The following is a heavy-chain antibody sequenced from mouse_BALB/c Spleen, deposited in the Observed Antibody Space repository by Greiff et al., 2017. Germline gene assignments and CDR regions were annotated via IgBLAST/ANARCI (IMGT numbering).Heavy chain of an antibody. J-gene: IGHJ1*01. CDR1: GFNIKDYY. CDR3: ARRGLRPNWYFDV. D-gene: IGHD2-4*01. V-gene: IGHV14-1*02. Sequence: VQLKESGAELVRPGALVKLSCKASGFNIKDYYMHWVKQRPEQGLEWIGWIDPENGNTIYDPKFQGKASITADTSSNTAYLQLSSLTSEDTAVYYCARRGLRPNWYFDVWGAGTTVTVSS. CDR2: IDPENGNT.